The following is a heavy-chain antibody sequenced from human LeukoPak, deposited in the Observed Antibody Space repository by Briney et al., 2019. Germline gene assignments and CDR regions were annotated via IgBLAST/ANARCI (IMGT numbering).Heavy chain of an antibody. CDR3: ARGLGIAAADSVPALFDY. Sequence: SETLSLTCTVSGGSISSSSYYWGWIRQPPGKGLECIGRIYYSGSTYYNPSLKSRVTISVDTSKNQFSLKLSSVTAADTAVYYCARGLGIAAADSVPALFDYWGQGTLVTVSS. CDR1: GGSISSSSYY. J-gene: IGHJ4*02. V-gene: IGHV4-39*07. CDR2: IYYSGST. D-gene: IGHD6-13*01.